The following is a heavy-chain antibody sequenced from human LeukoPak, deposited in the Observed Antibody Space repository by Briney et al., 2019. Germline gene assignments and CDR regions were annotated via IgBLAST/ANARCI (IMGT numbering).Heavy chain of an antibody. CDR2: IIPIFGTA. J-gene: IGHJ4*02. CDR3: ARDGPPEWLYYFDY. Sequence: SVKVSCKAPGGTFSSYAISWVRQAPGQGPEWMGGIIPIFGTANYAQKFQGRVTITADESTSTAYMELSSLRSEDTAVYYCARDGPPEWLYYFDYWGQGTLVTVSS. CDR1: GGTFSSYA. D-gene: IGHD3-3*01. V-gene: IGHV1-69*13.